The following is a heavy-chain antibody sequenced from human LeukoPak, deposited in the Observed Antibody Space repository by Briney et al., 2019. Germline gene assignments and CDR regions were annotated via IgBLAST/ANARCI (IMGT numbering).Heavy chain of an antibody. D-gene: IGHD2-15*01. V-gene: IGHV3-7*01. CDR2: INQDGSEK. CDR3: ARRYCSGGSCYPLNTL. J-gene: IGHJ4*02. Sequence: GGSLRPSCAASGFTFNTYWTSWVRHAPGKGLEWVANINQDGSEKYYMDSVKGRFTISRDNAKSSLYLQMDSLRAEDTAVYFCARRYCSGGSCYPLNTLGGQRSLVTVSS. CDR1: GFTFNTYW.